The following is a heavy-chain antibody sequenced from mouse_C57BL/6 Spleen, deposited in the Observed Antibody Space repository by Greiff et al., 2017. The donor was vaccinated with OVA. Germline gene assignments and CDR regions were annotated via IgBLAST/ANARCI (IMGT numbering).Heavy chain of an antibody. J-gene: IGHJ4*01. Sequence: EVQLVESGGGLVQPKGSLKLSCAASGFTFNTYAMHWVRQAPGKGLEWVARIRSKSSNYATYYADSVKDRFTISRDASQSMLYLQMNNLKTEDTAMYYCVGEGGYDYDFYAMDYWGQGTSVTVSS. V-gene: IGHV10-3*01. D-gene: IGHD2-4*01. CDR3: VGEGGYDYDFYAMDY. CDR1: GFTFNTYA. CDR2: IRSKSSNYAT.